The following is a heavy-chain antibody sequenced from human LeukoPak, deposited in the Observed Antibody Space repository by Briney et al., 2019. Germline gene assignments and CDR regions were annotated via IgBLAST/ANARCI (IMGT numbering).Heavy chain of an antibody. J-gene: IGHJ4*02. Sequence: PRASVKVSCKASGYTFTSYYMHWVRQAPGQGLEWMGIINPSGGSTSYAQKFQGRVTMTRDTSTSTVYMELSSLRSEDTAVYYCASSQGIRPPLDYWGQGTLVTVSS. CDR2: INPSGGST. CDR1: GYTFTSYY. D-gene: IGHD1-14*01. V-gene: IGHV1-46*01. CDR3: ASSQGIRPPLDY.